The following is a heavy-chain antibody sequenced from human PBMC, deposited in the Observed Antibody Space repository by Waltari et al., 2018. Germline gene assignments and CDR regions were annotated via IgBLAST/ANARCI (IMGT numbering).Heavy chain of an antibody. J-gene: IGHJ2*01. Sequence: EVQLVESGGGLVQPGGSLRLGWSSSGFTFSIYWMSLVRQAPGKGLEWVANIKTGGSEKYYVDSVKGRFTISRDNAKNSLYLQMNSLRAEDTAVYYCASIAAAANSWYFDLWGRGTLVTVSS. V-gene: IGHV3-7*01. CDR2: IKTGGSEK. D-gene: IGHD6-13*01. CDR1: GFTFSIYW. CDR3: ASIAAAANSWYFDL.